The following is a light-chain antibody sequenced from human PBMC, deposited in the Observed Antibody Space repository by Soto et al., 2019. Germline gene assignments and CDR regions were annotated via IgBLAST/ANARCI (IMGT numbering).Light chain of an antibody. CDR3: SSYTSSSPLYV. J-gene: IGLJ1*01. V-gene: IGLV2-14*01. Sequence: QSALTQPASVSGSPGQSITLSCTGTSSDVGGYNYVSWYQQHPVKAPKLMIYDVSNRPSGVSNRFSGSKSGNTASLTISGLQAEDEADYYGSSYTSSSPLYVFGSGTKLTVL. CDR1: SSDVGGYNY. CDR2: DVS.